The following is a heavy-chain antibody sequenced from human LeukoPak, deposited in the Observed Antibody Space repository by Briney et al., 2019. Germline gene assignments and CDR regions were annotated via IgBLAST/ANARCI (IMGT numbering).Heavy chain of an antibody. CDR3: ASSLAVIIGSQGGDY. V-gene: IGHV3-21*01. CDR2: ISSSSSYI. D-gene: IGHD1-26*01. J-gene: IGHJ4*02. Sequence: GGSLRLSCAASGFTFSSYSMNWVRQAPGKGLEWVSSISSSSSYIYYADSVKGRFTISRDNAKNSPYLQMNSQRAEDTAVYYCASSLAVIIGSQGGDYWGQGTLVTVSS. CDR1: GFTFSSYS.